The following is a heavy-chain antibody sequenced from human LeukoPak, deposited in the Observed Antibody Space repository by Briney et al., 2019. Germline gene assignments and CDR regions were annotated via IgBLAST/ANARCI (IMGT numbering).Heavy chain of an antibody. CDR1: GFTFSSYG. D-gene: IGHD2-2*01. V-gene: IGHV3-33*01. CDR3: AREAGYCSSTSCYFSHWFDP. J-gene: IGHJ5*02. Sequence: GRSLRLSCAASGFTFSSYGMHWVRQAPGKGLEWVAVVWYDGSNKYYADSVKGRFTISRDNSKNTLYLQMNSLRAEDTAVYYCAREAGYCSSTSCYFSHWFDPWGQGTLVTVSS. CDR2: VWYDGSNK.